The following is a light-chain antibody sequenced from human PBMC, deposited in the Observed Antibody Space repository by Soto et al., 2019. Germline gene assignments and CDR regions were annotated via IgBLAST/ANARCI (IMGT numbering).Light chain of an antibody. V-gene: IGKV1-5*03. CDR2: KAS. J-gene: IGKJ1*01. Sequence: DIQMTQSPSILSASVGYRVTITCRSIQSISSWLAWYQQKPGKAPKLLIYKASSLESGVPSRFSGSGSGTEFTLTISSLQPDDFATYYCQQYNSYSPWTFGQGTKVDIK. CDR3: QQYNSYSPWT. CDR1: QSISSW.